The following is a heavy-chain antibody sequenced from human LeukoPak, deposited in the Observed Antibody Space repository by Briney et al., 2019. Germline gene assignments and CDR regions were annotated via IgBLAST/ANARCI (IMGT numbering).Heavy chain of an antibody. D-gene: IGHD1-1*01. J-gene: IGHJ4*02. V-gene: IGHV3-30*18. CDR2: VSYDGSDK. CDR3: AKGRNWNGGQNDY. CDR1: GCTFSSYG. Sequence: GGSLRLSCEASGCTFSSYGIHWVRQAPDKGLEWVAVVSYDGSDKYYADSVKGRFTISRDNSKNTLYLQMNSLRAEDTAVYYCAKGRNWNGGQNDYWGQGTLVTVSS.